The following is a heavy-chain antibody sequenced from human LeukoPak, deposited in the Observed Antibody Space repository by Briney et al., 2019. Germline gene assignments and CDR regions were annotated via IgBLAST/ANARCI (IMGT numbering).Heavy chain of an antibody. Sequence: ASVNVSCKASGYTFTSYGISWVRQAPGQGLEWMAWISAYNGNTNFAQKFQGRVTMTTDTSTSTAYMELRSLRSDDTAVYYCARAGTAYGSGRWFDPWGQGSLVTVSS. J-gene: IGHJ5*02. CDR1: GYTFTSYG. D-gene: IGHD3-10*01. CDR3: ARAGTAYGSGRWFDP. V-gene: IGHV1-18*01. CDR2: ISAYNGNT.